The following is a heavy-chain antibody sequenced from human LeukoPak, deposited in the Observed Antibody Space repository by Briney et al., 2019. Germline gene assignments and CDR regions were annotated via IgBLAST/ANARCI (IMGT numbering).Heavy chain of an antibody. CDR3: ARWVTADRGKKDAFDI. D-gene: IGHD2-21*02. J-gene: IGHJ3*02. CDR2: IFPADSDT. Sequence: GESLKIPCKASGYSFTTYWIGWVRQMPGKGLEWMGIIFPADSDTRYSPSFQGQVTVSADKSITTAYLQWRSLKASDTAMYYCARWVTADRGKKDAFDIWGQGTMVTVSS. CDR1: GYSFTTYW. V-gene: IGHV5-51*01.